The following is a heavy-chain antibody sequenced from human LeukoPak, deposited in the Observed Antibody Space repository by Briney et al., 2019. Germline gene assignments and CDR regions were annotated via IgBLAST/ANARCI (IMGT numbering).Heavy chain of an antibody. D-gene: IGHD5-18*01. CDR3: TRLPPFTAFFDF. CDR2: IYHTGST. CDR1: GASINSYY. Sequence: PPETLSLTCSVSGASINSYYWTWIRQFPGKGLEWIGYIYHTGSTNYSPSLRSRVTISIDTSQSQFSLKLNSVTAADTAIYYCTRLPPFTAFFDFWGQGILVSVSS. V-gene: IGHV4-59*01. J-gene: IGHJ4*02.